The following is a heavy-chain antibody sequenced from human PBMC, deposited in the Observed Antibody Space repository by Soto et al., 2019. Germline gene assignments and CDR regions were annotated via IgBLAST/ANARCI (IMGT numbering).Heavy chain of an antibody. V-gene: IGHV3-11*06. J-gene: IGHJ4*02. D-gene: IGHD3-10*01. Sequence: PGGSLRLSCAASGFTFSDYYMSWIRQAPGKGLEWVSYISSSSSYTNYADSVKGRFTISRDNAKNSLYLQMNSLRAEDTAVYYCTGGAENFDYWGQGTLVTVSS. CDR3: TGGAENFDY. CDR2: ISSSSSYT. CDR1: GFTFSDYY.